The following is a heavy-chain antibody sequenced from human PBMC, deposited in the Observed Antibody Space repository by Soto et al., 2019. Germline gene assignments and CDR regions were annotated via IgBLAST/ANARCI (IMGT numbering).Heavy chain of an antibody. J-gene: IGHJ4*02. CDR2: MSGSGGST. Sequence: EVQLLESGGGSEQPGGSLRLSCAASGFTFSSYAMSWVRQAPGKGLEWVSFMSGSGGSTYYADSVKGRFTISRDNSKNTLYLQMNSLRAEDTAIYYCARAFWAVAGTRYFHYWGQVTLVTVSS. D-gene: IGHD6-19*01. V-gene: IGHV3-23*01. CDR3: ARAFWAVAGTRYFHY. CDR1: GFTFSSYA.